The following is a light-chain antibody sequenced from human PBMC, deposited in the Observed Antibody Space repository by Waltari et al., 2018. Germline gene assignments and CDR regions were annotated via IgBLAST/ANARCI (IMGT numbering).Light chain of an antibody. CDR3: SSYAGSNNVV. CDR2: EVS. V-gene: IGLV2-8*01. CDR1: SSDVGRYNY. J-gene: IGLJ2*01. Sequence: QSALTQPPSASGSPGQSVTISCTGTSSDVGRYNYVSWYQQHPGKAPQLMLYEVSKRPSVVPARLPASKSANTASLTVTGLQAEDEADYYCSSYAGSNNVVFGGGTKLTVL.